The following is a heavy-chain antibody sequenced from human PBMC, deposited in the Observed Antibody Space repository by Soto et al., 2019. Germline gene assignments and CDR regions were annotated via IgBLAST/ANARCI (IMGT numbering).Heavy chain of an antibody. Sequence: GASVKVSCKASGYTFSGSFIHWVRQAPGKGLEWMGGFDPEDGETIYAQKFQGRVTMTEDTSTDTAYMELSSLRSEDTAVYYCATDRGYGDYETDVYFDYWGQGTLVTVSS. CDR1: GYTFSGSF. V-gene: IGHV1-24*01. CDR2: FDPEDGET. D-gene: IGHD4-17*01. CDR3: ATDRGYGDYETDVYFDY. J-gene: IGHJ4*02.